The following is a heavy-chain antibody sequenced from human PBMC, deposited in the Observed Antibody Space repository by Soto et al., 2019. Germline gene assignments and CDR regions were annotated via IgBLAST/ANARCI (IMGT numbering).Heavy chain of an antibody. V-gene: IGHV4-30-2*01. CDR3: ARDRVARGWYFDL. J-gene: IGHJ2*01. Sequence: QLQLQESGSGLVKPSQTLSLTCAVSGGSISSGGYSWSWIRQPPGKGLEWIGYIYHSGSTYYNPSLKIRVALSVDRSKNQFSLKLSSVTAADTAVYYCARDRVARGWYFDLWGRGTLVTVSS. CDR1: GGSISSGGYS. D-gene: IGHD5-12*01. CDR2: IYHSGST.